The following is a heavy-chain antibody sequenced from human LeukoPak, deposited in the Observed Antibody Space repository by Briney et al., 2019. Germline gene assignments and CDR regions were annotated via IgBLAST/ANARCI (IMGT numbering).Heavy chain of an antibody. Sequence: ASLKVSCKTSGYTFISYGISWLRQAPGQGIEWMGWISANKGDTEYAQKFQGRLTVTRDTSTSTAYMELKRLKSDDTAVYYCARADIIVVAGATPVGSAFEYWGQGTLITAS. V-gene: IGHV1-18*01. CDR3: ARADIIVVAGATPVGSAFEY. D-gene: IGHD2-15*01. CDR1: GYTFISYG. J-gene: IGHJ4*02. CDR2: ISANKGDT.